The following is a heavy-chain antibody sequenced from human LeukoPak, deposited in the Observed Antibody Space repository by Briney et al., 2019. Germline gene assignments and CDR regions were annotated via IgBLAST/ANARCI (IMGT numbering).Heavy chain of an antibody. CDR1: GFTFSTYW. CDR3: ARNTAAIVLRYFYFYMDV. D-gene: IGHD2-2*02. J-gene: IGHJ6*03. CDR2: INQDGSEK. Sequence: PGGSLRLSCAASGFTFSTYWMNWVRQAPGKGLEWVANINQDGSEKYYVDSVKGRFTISRDNAKSSLYLQMNSLRAEDTAVYYCARNTAAIVLRYFYFYMDVWGKGTTVTVSS. V-gene: IGHV3-7*01.